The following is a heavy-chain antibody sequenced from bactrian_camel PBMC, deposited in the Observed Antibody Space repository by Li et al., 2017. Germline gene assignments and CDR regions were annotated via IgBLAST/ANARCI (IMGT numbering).Heavy chain of an antibody. Sequence: QLVESGGGSVQDGGSLRLSCVCSGYCDRRDCISWFRQAPGKEREGIATIYTAGGGTYVADSVKGRFTISQDNAKNTLYLQMNNLTPEDTAMYYCAAGGLTLGDRFNYWGQGTQVTVS. CDR3: AAGGLTLGDRFNY. CDR2: IYTAGGGT. J-gene: IGHJ4*01. CDR1: GYCDRRDC. V-gene: IGHV3S1*01. D-gene: IGHD5*01.